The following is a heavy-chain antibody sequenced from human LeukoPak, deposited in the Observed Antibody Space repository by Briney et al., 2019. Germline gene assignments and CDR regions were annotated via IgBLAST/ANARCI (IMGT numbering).Heavy chain of an antibody. D-gene: IGHD5-12*01. CDR1: GGSTSSSTYY. J-gene: IGHJ3*01. V-gene: IGHV4-39*01. CDR3: ATHSRAGSGGSEKAFEF. CDR2: IYDSGST. Sequence: SETLSLTCTASGGSTSSSTYYWDWIRQPPGKGPEWIGNIYDSGSTHYNPSLESRVTVSVDTSKNQFSLKLNSVTAADTAVYYCATHSRAGSGGSEKAFEFWGQGTMVTVSS.